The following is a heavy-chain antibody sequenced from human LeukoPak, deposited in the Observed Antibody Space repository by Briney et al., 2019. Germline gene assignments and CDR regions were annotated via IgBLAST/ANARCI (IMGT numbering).Heavy chain of an antibody. CDR1: GFIFSNYW. Sequence: TGGSLRLSCAASGFIFSNYWMSWVRQAPGKGLEWVSAISGSGGSTYYADSVKGRFTISRDNAENSLFLQMNSLRVEDTAIYYCARSVGGYFYFYMDVWGKGTTVTISS. CDR3: ARSVGGYFYFYMDV. V-gene: IGHV3-21*06. CDR2: ISGSGGST. J-gene: IGHJ6*03. D-gene: IGHD1-26*01.